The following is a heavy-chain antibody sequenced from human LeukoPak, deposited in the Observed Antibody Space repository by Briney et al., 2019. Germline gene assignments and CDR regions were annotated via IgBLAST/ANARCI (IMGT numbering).Heavy chain of an antibody. CDR2: IIPIFGTA. Sequence: SVKVSCKASGGTFSSYAISWVRQAPGQGLKWMGRIIPIFGTANYAQKFQGRVTITTDESTSTAYMELSSLRSEDTAVYSCATRPNMIRGVIIWEYWGRETLVTVSS. CDR3: ATRPNMIRGVIIWEY. V-gene: IGHV1-69*05. CDR1: GGTFSSYA. J-gene: IGHJ4*02. D-gene: IGHD3-10*01.